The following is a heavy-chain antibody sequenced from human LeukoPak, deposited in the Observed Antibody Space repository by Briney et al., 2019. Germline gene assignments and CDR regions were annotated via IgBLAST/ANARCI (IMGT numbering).Heavy chain of an antibody. CDR1: DGSISNYY. Sequence: PETLSLTCSVFDGSISNYYWSWIRQPPGKGLEWIGYAYYSGSTTYNPSLESRVTMSVDTSKNQFSLKLTAVTAADTAVYYCARNSAVATSRSWFDPWGQGTLATVSS. D-gene: IGHD6-19*01. CDR3: ARNSAVATSRSWFDP. V-gene: IGHV4-59*08. J-gene: IGHJ5*02. CDR2: AYYSGST.